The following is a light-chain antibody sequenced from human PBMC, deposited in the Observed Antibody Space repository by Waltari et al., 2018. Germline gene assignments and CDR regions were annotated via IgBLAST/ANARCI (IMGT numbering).Light chain of an antibody. CDR2: AAS. CDR1: KGIRND. Sequence: DIQMTQSPSSLSASVGARVSITCRASKGIRNDLGWFQQKPGKAPKRMIYAASTLQRGVPSRFSGSGSGTEFTLTISSLQPEDFATNYCLQDHSYPLAFGRGTKVEIK. CDR3: LQDHSYPLA. J-gene: IGKJ4*01. V-gene: IGKV1-17*01.